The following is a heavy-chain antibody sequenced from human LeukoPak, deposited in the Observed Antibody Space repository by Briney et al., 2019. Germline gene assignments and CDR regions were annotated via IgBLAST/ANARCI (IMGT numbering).Heavy chain of an antibody. Sequence: ASVKVSCKASGYTFTRYYMHWVRQAPGQGLEWMGIINPSVGSASYSQKFQGRVTMTRDTSTSTVYMELSSLRSEDTAVYYCARGVYGSGSSHNWFDPWGQGTLVTVSS. J-gene: IGHJ5*02. CDR1: GYTFTRYY. D-gene: IGHD3-10*01. V-gene: IGHV1-46*01. CDR3: ARGVYGSGSSHNWFDP. CDR2: INPSVGSA.